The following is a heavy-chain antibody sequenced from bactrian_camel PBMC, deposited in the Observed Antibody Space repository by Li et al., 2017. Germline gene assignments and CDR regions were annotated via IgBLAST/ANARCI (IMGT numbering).Heavy chain of an antibody. CDR3: AAGWVNRNVLSKAEYDY. V-gene: IGHV3S55*01. J-gene: IGHJ4*01. D-gene: IGHD5*01. CDR2: LFRDGRQ. Sequence: HVQLVESGGGSVQAGGSLRLSCAASGLDTSRYTLAWFRQTPGDEREGVAALFRDGRQYYAGAVKDRFTISADNAKNSVHLQMNSLKPEDAAMYYCAAGWVNRNVLSKAEYDYWGQGTQVTVS. CDR1: GLDTSRYT.